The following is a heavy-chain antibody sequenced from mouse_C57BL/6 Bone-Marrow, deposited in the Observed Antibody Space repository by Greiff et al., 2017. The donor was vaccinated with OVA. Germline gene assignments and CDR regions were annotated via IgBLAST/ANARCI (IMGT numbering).Heavy chain of an antibody. V-gene: IGHV7-3*01. Sequence: EVKVEESGGGLVQPGGSLSLSCAASGFTFTDYYMSWVRQPPGKALEWLGFISNKANGYTTEYSASVKGRFTISRGNSQSILYLQMNARRAEDSATYYYASLACWGQGTLVTVAA. CDR1: GFTFTDYY. CDR2: ISNKANGYTT. J-gene: IGHJ3*01. CDR3: ASLAC.